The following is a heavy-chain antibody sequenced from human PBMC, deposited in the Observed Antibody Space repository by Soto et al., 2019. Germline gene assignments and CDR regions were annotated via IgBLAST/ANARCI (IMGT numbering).Heavy chain of an antibody. J-gene: IGHJ4*02. CDR2: INAGNGNT. CDR3: AREGAAGRYNFDY. Sequence: QVQLVQSGAEVKKPGASVTVSCMASGYTFTSYAMHWLRQAPGQRLEWMGGINAGNGNTKYSQKFQGRVTITRDTSASTAYMELSSLRSEDTAVYYCAREGAAGRYNFDYWGQGTLVTVSS. D-gene: IGHD6-13*01. V-gene: IGHV1-3*01. CDR1: GYTFTSYA.